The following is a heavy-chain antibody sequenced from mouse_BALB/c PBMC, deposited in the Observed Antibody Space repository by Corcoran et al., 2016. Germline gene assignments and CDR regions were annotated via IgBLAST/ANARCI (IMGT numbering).Heavy chain of an antibody. CDR1: GYTFTNYG. CDR3: AKGNYYGSSPAY. D-gene: IGHD1-1*01. J-gene: IGHJ3*01. Sequence: QIQLVQSGPELKKPGETVKISCKASGYTFTNYGMNWVKQAPGKGLKWMGWINTYTGEPTYADDFKGRFAFSLETSASTAYLQINNLKNEDTATYFCAKGNYYGSSPAYWGQGTLVTVSA. CDR2: INTYTGEP. V-gene: IGHV9-3-1*01.